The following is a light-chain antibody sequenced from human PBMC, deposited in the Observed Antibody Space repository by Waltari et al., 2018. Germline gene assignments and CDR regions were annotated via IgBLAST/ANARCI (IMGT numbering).Light chain of an antibody. CDR3: QQYGSPYT. CDR1: QSVNSNY. Sequence: EIVLTQSPGTLSLSPGEGATLSCRASQSVNSNYLTWFQQKPGQAPRPLIFGASSRATAVPDRFSGSGSGTDFTLTISRLEPEDFAMYYCQQYGSPYTFGQGTRVEIK. J-gene: IGKJ2*01. V-gene: IGKV3-20*01. CDR2: GAS.